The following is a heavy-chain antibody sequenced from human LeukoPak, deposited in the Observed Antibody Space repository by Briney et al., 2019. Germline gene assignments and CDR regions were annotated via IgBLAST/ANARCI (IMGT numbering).Heavy chain of an antibody. CDR2: TFYRSKWYH. D-gene: IGHD3-22*01. CDR1: GDSVSSNSAS. V-gene: IGHV6-1*01. J-gene: IGHJ4*02. CDR3: VRDQPKAYHSSVYYSMLLDY. Sequence: SQTLSLTCAISGDSVSSNSASWNWIRQSPSRGLEWLGRTFYRSKWYHEYAVSVEGRITINPDTSKNHFSLQLSSVTPEDTAVYYCVRDQPKAYHSSVYYSMLLDYWGQGALVTVSS.